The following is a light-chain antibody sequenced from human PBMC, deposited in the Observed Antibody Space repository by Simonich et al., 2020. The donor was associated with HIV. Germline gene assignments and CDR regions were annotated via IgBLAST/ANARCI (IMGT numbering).Light chain of an antibody. V-gene: IGKV4-1*01. Sequence: DIVMTQSPDSLAVSMGERATINYKSSQSVLYSSNNKNYLAWYQQQPGKPPKLLIYWAAAREFGVPDRFSGSGSGTDFTLTISSPQTEDVALYYCQQYYSTPYTFGQGTKVEIK. CDR3: QQYYSTPYT. CDR1: QSVLYSSNNKNY. J-gene: IGKJ2*01. CDR2: WAA.